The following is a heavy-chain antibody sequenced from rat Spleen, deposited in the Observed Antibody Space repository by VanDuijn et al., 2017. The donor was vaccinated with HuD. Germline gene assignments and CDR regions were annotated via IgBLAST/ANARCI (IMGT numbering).Heavy chain of an antibody. Sequence: EVQLQESGPGLVKPSQSLSLTCSVTGYSITSSYRWNWIRKFPGNKLEWMGYINSAGSTNYNPSLKSRISITRDTSKNQFFLQVNSVTTEDTATYYCARGTAPYYFDYWGQGVMVTVSS. CDR2: INSAGST. V-gene: IGHV3-3*01. D-gene: IGHD3-1*01. CDR3: ARGTAPYYFDY. J-gene: IGHJ2*01. CDR1: GYSITSSYR.